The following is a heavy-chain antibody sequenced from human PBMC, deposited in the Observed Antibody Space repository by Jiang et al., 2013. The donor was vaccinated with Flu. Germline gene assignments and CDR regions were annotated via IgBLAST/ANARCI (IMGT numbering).Heavy chain of an antibody. CDR1: GDSISSSIYY. V-gene: IGHV4-39*01. CDR2: IYYSGTT. CDR3: ARQIGDTMVRGVIRDAFDI. Sequence: PGLVKPSETLSLTCVVSGDSISSSIYYWAWIRQPPGKGLEWIGTIYYSGTTYYNPSLKSRVTLSVDTSRNQFSLKLNSVTAADTAVYYCARQIGDTMVRGVIRDAFDIWGQGTMVTVSS. J-gene: IGHJ3*02. D-gene: IGHD3-10*01.